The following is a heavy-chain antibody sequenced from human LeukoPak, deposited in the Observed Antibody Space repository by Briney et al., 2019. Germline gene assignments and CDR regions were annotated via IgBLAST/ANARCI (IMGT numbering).Heavy chain of an antibody. J-gene: IGHJ4*02. D-gene: IGHD2-2*01. CDR3: ARAIDQWYLFEY. Sequence: GGSLRLSCAASGFTFSSYAMSWVRQAPGKGLEWVSFIYSGGSTYYADSVKGRFTISRDNSKNTLYLQMNSLRAEDTAVYYCARAIDQWYLFEYWGQGTLVTVSS. CDR1: GFTFSSYA. V-gene: IGHV3-66*01. CDR2: IYSGGST.